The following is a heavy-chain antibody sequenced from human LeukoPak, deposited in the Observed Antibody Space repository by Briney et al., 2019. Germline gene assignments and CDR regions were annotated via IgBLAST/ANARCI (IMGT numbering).Heavy chain of an antibody. CDR3: ARGNKDSSWPGGYFDL. CDR2: INHSIST. V-gene: IGHV4-34*01. Sequence: SVALSVTRVLYGGSFSGYYWRWIRQPPRKGLEWIGEINHSISTNYNPSLQSRVTISVDTSNNQFYLKLSSVSAADTAVYFCARGNKDSSWPGGYFDLWGRGTLVTVSA. D-gene: IGHD6-13*01. CDR1: GGSFSGYY. J-gene: IGHJ2*01.